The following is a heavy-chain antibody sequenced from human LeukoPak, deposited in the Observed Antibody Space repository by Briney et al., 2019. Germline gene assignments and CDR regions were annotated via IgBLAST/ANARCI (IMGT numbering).Heavy chain of an antibody. V-gene: IGHV3-66*02. J-gene: IGHJ4*02. CDR3: ARISGYSYVPYYFDY. Sequence: GGSLRLSCAASGFTVSSNYMSWVRQAPGKGLEWVSVIYSGGSTYYADSVKGRFTISRDNSKNTLYLQMNSLRAEDTAVYYCARISGYSYVPYYFDYWGQGTLVTVTS. CDR2: IYSGGST. CDR1: GFTVSSNY. D-gene: IGHD5-18*01.